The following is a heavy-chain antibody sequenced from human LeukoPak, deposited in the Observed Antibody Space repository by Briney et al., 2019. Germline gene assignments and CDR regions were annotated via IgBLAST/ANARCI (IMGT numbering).Heavy chain of an antibody. Sequence: GEFLKISCKGSGYSFTSYWIGWVRQMPGKGLEWMGIIYPGDSDTRYSPSFQGQVTISADKSISTAYLQWSSLKASDTAMYYCARLHITIPGHDAFDIWGQGTMVTVSS. D-gene: IGHD3-9*01. V-gene: IGHV5-51*01. J-gene: IGHJ3*02. CDR2: IYPGDSDT. CDR3: ARLHITIPGHDAFDI. CDR1: GYSFTSYW.